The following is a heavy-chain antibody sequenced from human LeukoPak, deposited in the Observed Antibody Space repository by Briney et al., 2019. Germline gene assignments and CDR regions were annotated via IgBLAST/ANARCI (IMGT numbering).Heavy chain of an antibody. J-gene: IGHJ4*02. D-gene: IGHD2-15*01. CDR3: ARLVVAASRLFDY. CDR1: GYTFTGYY. Sequence: ASVKVSCKASGYTFTGYYMHWVRQAPGQGLEWMGRINPNSGGTNYAQKFQGRVTMTRDTSISTAYIELSRLRSDDTAVYYCARLVVAASRLFDYWGQGTLVTVSS. V-gene: IGHV1-2*06. CDR2: INPNSGGT.